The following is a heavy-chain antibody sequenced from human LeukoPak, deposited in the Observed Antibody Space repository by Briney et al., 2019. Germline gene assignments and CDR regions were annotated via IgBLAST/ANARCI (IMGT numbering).Heavy chain of an antibody. CDR3: AREGQPGDDY. CDR2: ISSSSSYI. V-gene: IGHV3-21*01. Sequence: GGSLRLSCAASGFTFSSYAMSWVRQAPGKGLEWVSSISSSSSYIYYADSVKGRFTISRDNAKNSLYLQMNSLRAEDTAVYYCAREGQPGDDYWGQGTLVTVSS. D-gene: IGHD3-10*01. J-gene: IGHJ4*02. CDR1: GFTFSSYA.